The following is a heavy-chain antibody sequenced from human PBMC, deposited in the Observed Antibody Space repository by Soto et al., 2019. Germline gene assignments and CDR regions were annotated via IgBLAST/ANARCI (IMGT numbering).Heavy chain of an antibody. J-gene: IGHJ4*02. Sequence: ASVKVSCKASGYTFTSYDINWVRQATGQGLEWMGWMNPNSGNTGYAQKFQGRVTMTRNTSISTAYMELSSLRSEDTAVYYCAREKNYYDSSAYSPNALDYWAQGTLVTVSS. V-gene: IGHV1-8*01. CDR1: GYTFTSYD. D-gene: IGHD3-22*01. CDR3: AREKNYYDSSAYSPNALDY. CDR2: MNPNSGNT.